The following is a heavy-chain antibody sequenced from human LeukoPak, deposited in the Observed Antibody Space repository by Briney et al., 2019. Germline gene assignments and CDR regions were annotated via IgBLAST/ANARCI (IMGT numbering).Heavy chain of an antibody. CDR2: IYYSGST. Sequence: SETLSLTCSFSGGSIRGGGYYWGWIRQPPGKGLEWIGSIYYSGSTYYNPSLKSRVTISVDTSKNQFSLKLSSVTAADTAVYYCARHGGEAAAGTDWFDPWGQGTLVTVSS. D-gene: IGHD6-13*01. J-gene: IGHJ5*02. V-gene: IGHV4-39*01. CDR1: GGSIRGGGYY. CDR3: ARHGGEAAAGTDWFDP.